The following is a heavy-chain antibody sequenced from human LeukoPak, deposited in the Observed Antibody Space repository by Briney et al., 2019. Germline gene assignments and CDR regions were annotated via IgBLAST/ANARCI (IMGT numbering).Heavy chain of an antibody. CDR3: ARDIGPGDY. Sequence: GGSLRLSCAASGFTFSSFAMSWVRQAPGKGLAWVPAISGSGGSTYYADSVKGRFTISRDNSKNTLYLQMNSLRAEDTAVYYCARDIGPGDYWGQGTLVTVSS. CDR2: ISGSGGST. D-gene: IGHD3-16*01. V-gene: IGHV3-23*01. J-gene: IGHJ4*02. CDR1: GFTFSSFA.